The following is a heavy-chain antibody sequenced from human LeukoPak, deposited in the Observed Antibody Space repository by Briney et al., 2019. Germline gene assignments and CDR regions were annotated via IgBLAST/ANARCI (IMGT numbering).Heavy chain of an antibody. D-gene: IGHD3-3*02. V-gene: IGHV4-4*08. J-gene: IGHJ6*03. CDR1: GGSISSYY. CDR3: ARGPVLDDYYYYYMDV. Sequence: SETLSLTCTVSGGSISSYYWSWIRQPPGKGLEWIGRIYASGSTNYNASLKSRVIILVDTSKNQFSLKLSSVTAADTAVYYCARGPVLDDYYYYYMDVWGKGTTVTISS. CDR2: IYASGST.